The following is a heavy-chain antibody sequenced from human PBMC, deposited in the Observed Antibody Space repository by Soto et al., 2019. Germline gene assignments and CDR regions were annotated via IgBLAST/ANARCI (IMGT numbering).Heavy chain of an antibody. J-gene: IGHJ4*02. CDR3: ARGLARPGGY. D-gene: IGHD3-16*01. V-gene: IGHV4-34*01. CDR2: INHSGST. CDR1: GGSFSGYY. Sequence: QVQLQQWGAGLLKPSETLSLTCAVYGGSFSGYYWSWIRQPPGKGLEWIGEINHSGSTNYNPSLKSRVTISVDTSKNQFSLKLSSVTAADTAVYYCARGLARPGGYWGQGTLVTVSS.